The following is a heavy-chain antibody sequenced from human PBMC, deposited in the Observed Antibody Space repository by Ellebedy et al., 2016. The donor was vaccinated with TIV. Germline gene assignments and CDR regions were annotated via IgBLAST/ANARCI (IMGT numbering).Heavy chain of an antibody. V-gene: IGHV4-61*03. Sequence: SETLSLXXAVSGGSVNTYGYFWSWIRQSPGKGLEWLGYIYLNGDTNYNPSLGSRVTISIDTSNNLFSLRLSSVTATDTALYYCARVVRVQTFYFDFWGRGTMVTVSS. J-gene: IGHJ4*02. CDR1: GGSVNTYGYF. CDR2: IYLNGDT. D-gene: IGHD3-10*01. CDR3: ARVVRVQTFYFDF.